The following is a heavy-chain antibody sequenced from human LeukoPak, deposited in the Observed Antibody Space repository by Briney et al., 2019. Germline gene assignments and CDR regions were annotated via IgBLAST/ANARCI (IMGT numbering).Heavy chain of an antibody. J-gene: IGHJ6*02. CDR2: IYTSGST. CDR3: ARAGGTVGATTPFYYYYGMDV. V-gene: IGHV4-61*02. Sequence: SETLSLTCTVSGGSISSGSYYWSWIRQPAGKGLEWIGRIYTSGSTNYNPSLKSRVTISVDTSKNQFSLKLSSVTAADTAVYYCARAGGTVGATTPFYYYYGMDVWGQGTTVTVSS. CDR1: GGSISSGSYY. D-gene: IGHD1-26*01.